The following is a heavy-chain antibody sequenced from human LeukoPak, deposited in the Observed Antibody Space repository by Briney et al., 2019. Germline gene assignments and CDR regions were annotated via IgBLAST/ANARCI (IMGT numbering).Heavy chain of an antibody. Sequence: SGGSLRLSCAAPGFTVSGNYMSWVRQAPGKGLEWVSVIYSSGSTYYADSVKGRFTISRDDSKNTLYLQMNSLKTEDTAVYYCTVSMVRGVITYWGQGTLVTVSS. CDR1: GFTVSGNY. V-gene: IGHV3-53*01. CDR2: IYSSGST. CDR3: TVSMVRGVITY. D-gene: IGHD3-10*01. J-gene: IGHJ4*02.